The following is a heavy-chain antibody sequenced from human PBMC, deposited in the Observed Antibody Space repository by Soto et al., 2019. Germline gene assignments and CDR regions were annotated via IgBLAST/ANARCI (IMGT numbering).Heavy chain of an antibody. CDR3: ARENDPYGFDL. CDR2: IGSGDT. CDR1: GYSFDSYA. Sequence: QVQLVQSGATQEKPGASVKVSCEAFGYSFDSYAYSWVRQAPGQGLEWMGRIGSGDTNYAQKLQGRVTMTTDTSTNTADMELTSLRSDDTALYYCARENDPYGFDLWGQGSMVTVSS. J-gene: IGHJ3*01. V-gene: IGHV1-18*01.